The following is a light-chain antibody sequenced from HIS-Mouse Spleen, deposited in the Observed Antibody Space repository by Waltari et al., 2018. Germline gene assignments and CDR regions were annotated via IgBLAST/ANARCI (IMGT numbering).Light chain of an antibody. CDR3: YSTDSSGNHRV. J-gene: IGLJ2*01. CDR1: ALPKKY. V-gene: IGLV3-10*01. Sequence: SYDLTQPPSVSVSPGQTARITCSGDALPKKYAYWYQQKSGQAPVLVIYEDSKRPSGIPVRFSGSRAGTMATVTISGAQVEDEAEYYCYSTDSSGNHRVFGGGTKLTVL. CDR2: EDS.